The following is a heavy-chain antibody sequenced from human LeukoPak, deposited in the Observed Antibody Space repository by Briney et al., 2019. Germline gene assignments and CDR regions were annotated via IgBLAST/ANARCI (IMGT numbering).Heavy chain of an antibody. V-gene: IGHV4-39*07. CDR3: ARNRYYYGSGNYGVPNWFDP. J-gene: IGHJ5*02. CDR2: IYYSGST. CDR1: GGSISNGDYY. Sequence: TPSETLSLTCTVSGGSISNGDYYWGWIRQPPGKGLEWIGSIYYSGSTYYNPSLKSRVTISVDTSKNQFSLKLSSVTAADTAVYYCARNRYYYGSGNYGVPNWFDPWGQGTLVTVSS. D-gene: IGHD3-10*01.